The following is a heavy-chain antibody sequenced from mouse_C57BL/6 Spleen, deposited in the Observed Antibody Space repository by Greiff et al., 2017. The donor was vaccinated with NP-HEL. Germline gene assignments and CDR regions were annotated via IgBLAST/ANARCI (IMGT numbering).Heavy chain of an antibody. J-gene: IGHJ4*01. V-gene: IGHV1-50*01. CDR2: IDPSDSYT. CDR3: ARPPSSQAMDY. Sequence: VQLQQPGAELVKPGASVKLSCKASGYTFTSYWMQWVKQRPGQGLEWIGEIDPSDSYTNYNQKFKGKATLTVDTSSSTAYMQLSSLTSEDSAVYYCARPPSSQAMDYWGQGTSVTVSS. CDR1: GYTFTSYW.